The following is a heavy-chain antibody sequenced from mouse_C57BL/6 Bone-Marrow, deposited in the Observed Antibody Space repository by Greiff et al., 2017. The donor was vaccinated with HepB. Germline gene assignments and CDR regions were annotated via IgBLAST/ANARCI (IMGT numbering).Heavy chain of an antibody. CDR2: ISSGSSTI. CDR3: ARLDDGYFDYFDY. J-gene: IGHJ2*01. CDR1: GFTFSDYG. Sequence: EVMLVESGGGLVKPGGSLKLSCAASGFTFSDYGMHWVRQAPEKGLEWVAYISSGSSTIYYADTVKGRFTISRDNAKNTLFLQMTSLRSEDTAMYYCARLDDGYFDYFDYWGQGTTLTVSS. V-gene: IGHV5-17*01. D-gene: IGHD2-3*01.